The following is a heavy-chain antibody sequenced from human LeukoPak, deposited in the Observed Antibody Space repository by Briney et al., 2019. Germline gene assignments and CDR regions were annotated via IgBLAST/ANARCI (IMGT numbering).Heavy chain of an antibody. J-gene: IGHJ4*02. V-gene: IGHV4-39*07. Sequence: SETLSLTCTVSGGSISHSTYYWGWIRQPPGKGLEWIGSSYYTGSTYYNPSLKSRVTISVDTSKNQFSLKLSSVTAADTAVYYCARGIAATGAFDYWGQGTLVTVSS. CDR3: ARGIAATGAFDY. CDR1: GGSISHSTYY. CDR2: SYYTGST. D-gene: IGHD6-13*01.